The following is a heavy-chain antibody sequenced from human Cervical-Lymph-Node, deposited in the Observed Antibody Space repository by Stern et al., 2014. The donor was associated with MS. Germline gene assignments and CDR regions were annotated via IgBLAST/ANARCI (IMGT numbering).Heavy chain of an antibody. D-gene: IGHD6-19*01. CDR1: GFTFDDYA. CDR3: VKDVDSSIAVSFDY. Sequence: EVQLVESGGDLVQPGRSLRLSCAASGFTFDDYAMQWVRQTPAKGLEWVAGFSWHSSSIATSGSWKGRFHNSRDKPKHSLNLQMNSLRPEDKDLYYCVKDVDSSIAVSFDYWGQGTLVTVSS. J-gene: IGHJ4*02. CDR2: FSWHSSSI. V-gene: IGHV3-9*01.